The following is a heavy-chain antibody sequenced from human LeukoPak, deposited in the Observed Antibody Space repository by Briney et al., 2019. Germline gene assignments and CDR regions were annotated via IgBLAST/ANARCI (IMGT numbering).Heavy chain of an antibody. J-gene: IGHJ6*03. CDR1: GGSISSGGYS. D-gene: IGHD6-19*01. V-gene: IGHV4-30-4*07. CDR2: IYYSGST. CDR3: ARGIAVAGKVNYYYYMDV. Sequence: TLSLTCAVSGGSISSGGYSWSWIRQPPGKGLEWIGYIYYSGSTYYNPSLKSRVTISVNTSKNQFSLKLSSVTAADTAVYYCARGIAVAGKVNYYYYMDVWGKGTTVTVSS.